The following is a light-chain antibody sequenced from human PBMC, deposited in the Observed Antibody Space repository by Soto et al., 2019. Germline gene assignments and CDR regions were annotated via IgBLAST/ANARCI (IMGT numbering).Light chain of an antibody. V-gene: IGKV1-5*01. CDR1: QSIADW. CDR3: QKLNTYPLT. CDR2: AAF. Sequence: EIDMTQSPATLSVSVGDRVTISCRASQSIADWLAWYQQKPGKAPKLLIFAAFNLHSGVPSRFSGGGSGTDFTLTISSLQPEDFARYYCQKLNTYPLTFGQGTRLGIK. J-gene: IGKJ5*01.